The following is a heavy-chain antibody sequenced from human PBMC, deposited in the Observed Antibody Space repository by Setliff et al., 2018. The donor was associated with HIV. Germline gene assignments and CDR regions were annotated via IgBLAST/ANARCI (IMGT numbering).Heavy chain of an antibody. CDR1: GFAFSSYA. V-gene: IGHV3-30*12. J-gene: IGHJ4*02. CDR2: ISHDGSSK. CDR3: ARGVPAVTGYHFDY. Sequence: PGASLRLSCAASGFAFSSYAVHWVRQAPGKGLEWVALISHDGSSKYYGDSVKGRFTISRDDSKGGAYLQMNSLKTEDTAVYYCARGVPAVTGYHFDYWGQGTLVTVSS. D-gene: IGHD6-19*01.